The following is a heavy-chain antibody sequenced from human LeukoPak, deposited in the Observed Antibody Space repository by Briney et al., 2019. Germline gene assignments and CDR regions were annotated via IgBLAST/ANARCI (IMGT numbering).Heavy chain of an antibody. CDR1: GFTFSSYA. CDR3: ATQDSVRWGGPDY. CDR2: ISGSGGST. D-gene: IGHD3-10*01. Sequence: GGSLRLSCAASGFTFSSYAMSWVRQAPGKGLEWVSAISGSGGSTYYADSVKGRFTISRDNSKNTLYLQMNSLRAEDTAVYYCATQDSVRWGGPDYWGQGTLVTVSS. J-gene: IGHJ4*02. V-gene: IGHV3-23*01.